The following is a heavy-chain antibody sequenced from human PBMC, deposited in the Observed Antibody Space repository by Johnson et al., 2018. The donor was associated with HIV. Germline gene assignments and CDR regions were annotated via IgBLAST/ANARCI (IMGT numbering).Heavy chain of an antibody. CDR3: ARVFRDYYDSRGDSYDAFDI. CDR2: VKQDRSER. J-gene: IGHJ3*02. Sequence: VQLVESGGGLVQPGGSLRLSCVASGFTFSSYWMTWVRQAPGKGLEWVANVKQDRSERYYVDSVKGRFTISRDNAKNSLYLQMNSLRADDTAVYYCARVFRDYYDSRGDSYDAFDIWGQGTMVTVSS. V-gene: IGHV3-7*05. D-gene: IGHD3-22*01. CDR1: GFTFSSYW.